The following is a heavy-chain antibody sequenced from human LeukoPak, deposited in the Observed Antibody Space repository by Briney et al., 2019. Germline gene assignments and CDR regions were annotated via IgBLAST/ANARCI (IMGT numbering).Heavy chain of an antibody. V-gene: IGHV3-74*01. CDR1: GFAFSNSW. Sequence: GGSLRLSCAASGFAFSNSWMHWVRQGPGKGLVWVSRIISDGSRTSYADSVKGRFTISRDNAKNTLYLQMNSLRAEDTAVYYCARDGSLPDYWGQGTLVTVSS. CDR2: IISDGSRT. J-gene: IGHJ4*02. CDR3: ARDGSLPDY.